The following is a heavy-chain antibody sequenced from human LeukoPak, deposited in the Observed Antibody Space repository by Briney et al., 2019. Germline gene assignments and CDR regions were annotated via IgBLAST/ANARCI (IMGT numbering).Heavy chain of an antibody. CDR2: IYYSGST. CDR3: ARVRRDYYDSSLFDY. Sequence: GGSXXXYYWXWIRQPPGKGLEWIGYIYYSGSTNYNPSLKSRVTISVDTSKNQFSLKLSSVTAADTAVYYCARVRRDYYDSSLFDYWGQGTLVTVSS. V-gene: IGHV4-59*01. D-gene: IGHD3-22*01. J-gene: IGHJ4*02. CDR1: GGSXXXYY.